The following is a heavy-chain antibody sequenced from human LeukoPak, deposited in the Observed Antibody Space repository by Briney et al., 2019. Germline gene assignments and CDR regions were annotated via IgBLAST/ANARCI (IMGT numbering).Heavy chain of an antibody. CDR3: ARVWWGDYGNWFDP. J-gene: IGHJ5*02. D-gene: IGHD4-17*01. V-gene: IGHV4-38-2*02. Sequence: SETLSLTCIVSGYSISSGYYWGWIRQPPGKGLEWIGSIYHSGKTYYNPSLKSRFTISVDTSKNQFSLKLSSVTAADTAVYYCARVWWGDYGNWFDPWGQGTLVTVSS. CDR1: GYSISSGYY. CDR2: IYHSGKT.